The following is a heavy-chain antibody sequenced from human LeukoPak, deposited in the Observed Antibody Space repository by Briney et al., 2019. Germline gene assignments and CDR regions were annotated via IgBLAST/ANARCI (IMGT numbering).Heavy chain of an antibody. J-gene: IGHJ3*02. CDR1: GFTVSSNY. Sequence: GGSLRLSCAASGFTVSSNYMSWVRRAPGKGLEWVSVIYSGGSTYYADSVKGRFTISRDSSKNTLYLQMNSLRAEDTAVYYCARFPGYFDAFDIWGQGTMVTVSS. V-gene: IGHV3-53*01. CDR2: IYSGGST. CDR3: ARFPGYFDAFDI. D-gene: IGHD1-26*01.